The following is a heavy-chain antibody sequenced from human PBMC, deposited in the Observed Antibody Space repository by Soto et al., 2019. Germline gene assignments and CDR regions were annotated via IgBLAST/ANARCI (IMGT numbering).Heavy chain of an antibody. CDR3: ARGYFSSSWSGGHNWFDP. Sequence: SETLSLTCTVSGGSISSGTSYWSWIRQRPGKGLEWIGYIFYSGSFYYTPSLRGRVMILADTSKNQFTLRLSSVTAADTAVYYCARGYFSSSWSGGHNWFDPWGQGTLVTVSS. CDR1: GGSISSGTSY. CDR2: IFYSGSF. J-gene: IGHJ5*02. V-gene: IGHV4-31*03. D-gene: IGHD6-13*01.